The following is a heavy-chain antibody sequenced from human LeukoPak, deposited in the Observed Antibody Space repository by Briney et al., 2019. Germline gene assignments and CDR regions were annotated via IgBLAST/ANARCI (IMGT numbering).Heavy chain of an antibody. CDR1: GFTFSSYS. V-gene: IGHV3-21*01. Sequence: GGSLRLSCAASGFTFSSYSMNWVRQAPGKGLEWVSSISSSSSYIYYADSVKGRFTISRDNAKSSLYLQMNSLRAEDTAVYYCARGAGYCSSTSCPLYYYYGMDVWGQGTTVAVSS. CDR2: ISSSSSYI. J-gene: IGHJ6*02. CDR3: ARGAGYCSSTSCPLYYYYGMDV. D-gene: IGHD2-2*01.